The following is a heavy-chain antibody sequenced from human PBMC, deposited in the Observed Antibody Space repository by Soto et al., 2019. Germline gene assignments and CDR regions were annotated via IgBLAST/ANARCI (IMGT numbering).Heavy chain of an antibody. CDR1: GFTFSDVW. D-gene: IGHD1-1*01. Sequence: EVQLVESGVGLVKPRGSLRLSCAASGFTFSDVWMSWVRKAPGAGLEWVGRIKGKTDGGTTDYAAPVKGRFTISRDASKNTLFLQMNSLKTEDTAVYYCTTDPHSTGTKFWGQGTLVTVSS. J-gene: IGHJ4*02. V-gene: IGHV3-15*01. CDR3: TTDPHSTGTKF. CDR2: IKGKTDGGTT.